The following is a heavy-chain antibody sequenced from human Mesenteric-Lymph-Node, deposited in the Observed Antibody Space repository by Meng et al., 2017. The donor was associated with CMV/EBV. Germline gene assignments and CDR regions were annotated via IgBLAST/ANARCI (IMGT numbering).Heavy chain of an antibody. D-gene: IGHD3-16*01. CDR1: GDSISSNNAA. J-gene: IGHJ4*02. CDR2: TYYRSESYN. CDR3: AYFGDLPPLW. Sequence: QVHSQQSGPGLVNSSQTPSGTCTSAGDSISSNNAAWNWIRQSPSRGLEWLGRTYYRSESYNDYAVSVKSRISVNLDTSKNQLSLHLNFVTPEDTAVHYCAYFGDLPPLWWGQGTLVTVSS. V-gene: IGHV6-1*01.